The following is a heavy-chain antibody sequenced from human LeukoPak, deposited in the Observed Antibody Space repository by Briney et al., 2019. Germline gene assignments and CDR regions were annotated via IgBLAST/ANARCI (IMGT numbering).Heavy chain of an antibody. D-gene: IGHD6-19*01. J-gene: IGHJ4*02. CDR2: INWNGGST. CDR1: GFTFDDYG. CDR3: ARRSVAGLFDY. Sequence: GGSLRLSCAASGFTFDDYGMSWVRQAPGKGLEWVSGINWNGGSTGYADSVKGRFTISRDNAKNSLYLQMNSLRAEDTALYHCARRSVAGLFDYWGQGTLVTVSS. V-gene: IGHV3-20*01.